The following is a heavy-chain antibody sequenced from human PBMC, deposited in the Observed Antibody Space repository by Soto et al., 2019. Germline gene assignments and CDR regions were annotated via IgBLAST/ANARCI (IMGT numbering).Heavy chain of an antibody. J-gene: IGHJ3*02. Sequence: SETLSLTCTVSGGSISSYYWSWIRQPPGEGLEWIGYIYYSGSTNYNPSLKSRVTISVDTSKNQFSLKLSSVTAADTAVYYCARERYYDSSGYSDAFDIWGQGTMVTVSS. D-gene: IGHD3-22*01. CDR1: GGSISSYY. CDR2: IYYSGST. CDR3: ARERYYDSSGYSDAFDI. V-gene: IGHV4-59*01.